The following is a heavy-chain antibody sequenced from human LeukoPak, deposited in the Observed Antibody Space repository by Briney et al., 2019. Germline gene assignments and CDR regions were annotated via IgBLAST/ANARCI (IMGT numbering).Heavy chain of an antibody. CDR2: IYYSGTT. V-gene: IGHV4-31*03. Sequence: SETLSLTCTVSGDSISSGVYSCSWIRQHPGKDLEWIGYIYYSGTTYYNPSLKSRVTISVDTSKNQFSLKLSSVTAADTAVYYCARCRDGYNLDYWVQGSLVTVSS. CDR1: GDSISSGVYS. D-gene: IGHD5-24*01. J-gene: IGHJ4*02. CDR3: ARCRDGYNLDY.